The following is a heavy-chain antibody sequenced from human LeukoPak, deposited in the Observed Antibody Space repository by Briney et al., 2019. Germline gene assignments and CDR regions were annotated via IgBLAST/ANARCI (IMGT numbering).Heavy chain of an antibody. J-gene: IGHJ6*03. CDR2: IKQDGSEK. CDR1: GFTFSSYW. D-gene: IGHD3-3*01. CDR3: ARAEGDFWSGYYYYYMDV. Sequence: GGSLRLSCAASGFTFSSYWMSWVRQAPGKGLEWVANIKQDGSEKYYVDSVKGRFNISRDNAKNSLYLQMNSLRAEDTAAYYCARAEGDFWSGYYYYYMDVWGKGTTVTVSS. V-gene: IGHV3-7*01.